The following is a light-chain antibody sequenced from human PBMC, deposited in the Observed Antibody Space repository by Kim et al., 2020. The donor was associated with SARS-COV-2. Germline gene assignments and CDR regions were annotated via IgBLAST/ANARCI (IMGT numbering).Light chain of an antibody. V-gene: IGKV3-20*01. J-gene: IGKJ2*01. CDR1: QSVSSSY. CDR2: GAS. Sequence: EIVLTQSPGTPSLSPGERATLSCRASQSVSSSYLAWYQQKPGQAPRLLIYGASSRATGIPERFSGSGSGTDFTLTISRLEPEDFAVYYCQQYGSSPPMYTFGQGTKLEI. CDR3: QQYGSSPPMYT.